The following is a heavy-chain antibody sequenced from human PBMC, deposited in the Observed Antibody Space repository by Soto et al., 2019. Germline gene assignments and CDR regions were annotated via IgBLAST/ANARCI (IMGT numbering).Heavy chain of an antibody. J-gene: IGHJ3*02. CDR3: AKDLFYKGYVVGDAFDI. CDR2: ISGSGGST. V-gene: IGHV3-23*01. Sequence: GGSLRLSCAASGFTLSSYAMSWVRQAPGKGLEWVSAISGSGGSTYYADSVKGRFTISRDNSKNTLYLQMNSLRAEDTAVYYCAKDLFYKGYVVGDAFDIWGQGTMVTVSS. CDR1: GFTLSSYA. D-gene: IGHD2-2*01.